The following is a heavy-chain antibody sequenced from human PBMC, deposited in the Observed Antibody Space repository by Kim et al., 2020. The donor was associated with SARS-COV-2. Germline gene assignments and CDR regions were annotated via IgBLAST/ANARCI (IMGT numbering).Heavy chain of an antibody. CDR2: IGTTSSNT. V-gene: IGHV3-23*01. Sequence: GGSLRLSCAASGFSFSIYAMSWVRQAPGKGLEWVSSIGTTSSNTYYADSVKGRFTISRDNSKNTLYLQMNGLRAEDTALYYCAKSQWVNNRWCGDYWGQG. D-gene: IGHD2-8*02. CDR3: AKSQWVNNRWCGDY. CDR1: GFSFSIYA. J-gene: IGHJ4*02.